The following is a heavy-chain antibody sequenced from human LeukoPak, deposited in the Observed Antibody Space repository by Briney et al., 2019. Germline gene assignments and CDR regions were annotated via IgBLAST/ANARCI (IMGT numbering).Heavy chain of an antibody. CDR1: GFPFSSYV. J-gene: IGHJ4*02. Sequence: GGPLRHSCSASGFPFSSYVMLWLPQAPDKGLEGVAVISYYGSNKYYAYTVKGRFTISRDNSKNTLYLQMNSLRAEDTAVYYCARATHVLRFLEWSFDYWGQGTLVTVSS. D-gene: IGHD3-3*01. V-gene: IGHV3-30-3*01. CDR3: ARATHVLRFLEWSFDY. CDR2: ISYYGSNK.